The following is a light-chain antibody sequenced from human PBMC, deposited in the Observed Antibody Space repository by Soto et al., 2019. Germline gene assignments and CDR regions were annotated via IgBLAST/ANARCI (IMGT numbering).Light chain of an antibody. Sequence: SVLAQPLSASGSPGQSVTISCTGTSXDVGAYIFVSWYQQHPGKAPKLMVYDVNRRPPGVPDRFFGSKSGNTASLTVSGLQAEDEADYYCVSFAGGTYVFGTGTKVILL. CDR1: SXDVGAYIF. CDR2: DVN. V-gene: IGLV2-8*01. J-gene: IGLJ1*01. CDR3: VSFAGGTYV.